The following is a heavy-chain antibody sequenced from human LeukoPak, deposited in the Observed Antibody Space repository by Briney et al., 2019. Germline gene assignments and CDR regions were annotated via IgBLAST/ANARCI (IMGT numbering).Heavy chain of an antibody. CDR3: GKTTTGYSSGQKPAWPVDY. CDR2: IFGSGGSA. V-gene: IGHV3-23*01. CDR1: GFTFGSYA. Sequence: GGSLRLSCEASGFTFGSYAMYWVRQAPGKGLEWVAGIFGSGGSAHYADSAKGRFTISRDNSKNTLYLQINSLRAEDTAVYYCGKTTTGYSSGQKPAWPVDYWGQGTLVTVSS. J-gene: IGHJ4*02. D-gene: IGHD6-19*01.